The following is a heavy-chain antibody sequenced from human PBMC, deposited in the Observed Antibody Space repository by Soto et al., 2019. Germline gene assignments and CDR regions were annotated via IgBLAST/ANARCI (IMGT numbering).Heavy chain of an antibody. V-gene: IGHV3-7*01. J-gene: IGHJ6*03. CDR1: GFTFSNYW. CDR3: ARVGLFRVVSGTEDYYYYYKDV. CDR2: IKQDGSDK. D-gene: IGHD2-15*01. Sequence: GGSLRLSCTASGFTFSNYWMTWVRQPPGKGLEWVANIKQDGSDKYYVDSVKGRFSISRDNAENSLYLQMNSLRAEDTAVYYCARVGLFRVVSGTEDYYYYYKDVWGKGTTVTVSS.